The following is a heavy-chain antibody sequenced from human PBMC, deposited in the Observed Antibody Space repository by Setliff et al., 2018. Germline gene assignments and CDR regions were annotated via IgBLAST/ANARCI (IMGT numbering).Heavy chain of an antibody. D-gene: IGHD3-22*01. CDR2: INQSGST. CDR3: ARGLSYYDSSGYLLAPYAFDI. V-gene: IGHV4-34*01. CDR1: GGSFNSYY. Sequence: SETLSLTCAVYGGSFNSYYWSWIRQPPGKGLEWSGEINQSGSTNYNPSLKSRVTMSVDTSKNQFSRKLSSVTAADTTVYYCARGLSYYDSSGYLLAPYAFDIWGQGTMVTVSS. J-gene: IGHJ3*02.